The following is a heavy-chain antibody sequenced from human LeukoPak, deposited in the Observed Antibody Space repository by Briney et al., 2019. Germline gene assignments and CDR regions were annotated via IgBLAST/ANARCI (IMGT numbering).Heavy chain of an antibody. CDR1: GGSISSSTYY. CDR3: ARGIAAAGTWFAP. CDR2: MYYSGTT. Sequence: SETLSLTCTVSGGSISSSTYYWGWIRQPPGKGLEWIGSMYYSGTTYSNPSLKSRVTISVDTSKNQFSLKLSSVTAADTAVYYCARGIAAAGTWFAPWGQGTLVTVSS. D-gene: IGHD6-13*01. J-gene: IGHJ5*02. V-gene: IGHV4-39*07.